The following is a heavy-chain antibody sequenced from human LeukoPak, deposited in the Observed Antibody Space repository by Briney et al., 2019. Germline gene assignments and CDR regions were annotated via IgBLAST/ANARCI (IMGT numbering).Heavy chain of an antibody. V-gene: IGHV3-7*01. Sequence: PSETLSLTCTVSGGSISSSSYYWGWIRQAPGKGLEWVANIKQDGSEKYFVDSVKGRFTISRDNAKNSLYLQMNSLRAEDTAVYYCARLEGSSHIDYWGQGTLVTVSS. CDR2: IKQDGSEK. D-gene: IGHD6-13*01. J-gene: IGHJ4*02. CDR1: GGSISSSSYY. CDR3: ARLEGSSHIDY.